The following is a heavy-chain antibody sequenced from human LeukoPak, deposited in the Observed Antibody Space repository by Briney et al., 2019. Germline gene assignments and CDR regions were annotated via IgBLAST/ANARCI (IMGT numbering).Heavy chain of an antibody. CDR1: GFTFSMYW. CDR2: MKQDGSQK. Sequence: QSGGSLRLSCVASGFTFSMYWMTWLRQAPGKGLEWVANMKQDGSQKNYVDSVKGRFTISRDNAKKSLYLQMNSLRGEDTAVYYCARGGTYDIWGQGTRVTVSS. J-gene: IGHJ3*02. CDR3: ARGGTYDI. V-gene: IGHV3-7*01.